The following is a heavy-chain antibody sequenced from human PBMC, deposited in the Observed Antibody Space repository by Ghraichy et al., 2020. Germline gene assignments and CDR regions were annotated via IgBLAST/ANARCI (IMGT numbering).Heavy chain of an antibody. V-gene: IGHV3-73*01. J-gene: IGHJ3*02. CDR2: IKTTTHTYAT. D-gene: IGHD5-24*01. CDR3: TTNRGDGYNVEASDI. CDR1: GFIFSGSS. Sequence: GGSLRLSCAASGFIFSGSSIHWVRQASGKGLEWVARIKTTTHTYATSSAASVYDRFTLSRDDSKNTAYLQMGSLKTEVTAVSDCTTNRGDGYNVEASDIWGQGTMVTVSS.